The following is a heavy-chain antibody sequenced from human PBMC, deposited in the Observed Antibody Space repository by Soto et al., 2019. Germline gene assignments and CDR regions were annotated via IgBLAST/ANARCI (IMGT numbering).Heavy chain of an antibody. D-gene: IGHD4-4*01. V-gene: IGHV4-31*03. Sequence: AVSLTCNVSVCYVSIGGYSWSWIRQHPGKGLEWIGYIYYSGSTYYNPSLKSRVTISVDTSKNQFSLKLSSVTAADTAVYYCAREQTTGNWFDPWVQGTLVTV. J-gene: IGHJ5*02. CDR3: AREQTTGNWFDP. CDR2: IYYSGST. CDR1: VCYVSIGGYS.